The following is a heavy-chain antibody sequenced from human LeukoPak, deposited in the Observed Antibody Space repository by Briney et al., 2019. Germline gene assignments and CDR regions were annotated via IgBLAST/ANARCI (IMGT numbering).Heavy chain of an antibody. D-gene: IGHD6-19*01. Sequence: GGSLRLSCAASGFTFSSYGVSWVRQAPGKGLEWVSAISGSGGSTYYADSVQGRFTISRDNSKNTLYLQMNSLRAEDTAVYYCAKDLIVGYSSGWYPFFDYWGQGTLVTVSS. J-gene: IGHJ4*02. CDR3: AKDLIVGYSSGWYPFFDY. V-gene: IGHV3-23*01. CDR1: GFTFSSYG. CDR2: ISGSGGST.